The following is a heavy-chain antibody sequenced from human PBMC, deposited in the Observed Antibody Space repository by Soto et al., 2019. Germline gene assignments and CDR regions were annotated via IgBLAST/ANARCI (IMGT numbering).Heavy chain of an antibody. D-gene: IGHD4-17*01. CDR3: ARAWDRGLRAQDS. V-gene: IGHV3-21*01. CDR1: GFTFTTYS. CDR2: ISPNSNYI. J-gene: IGHJ4*02. Sequence: EVHLVESGGGLVTPGGSLRLSCAASGFTFTTYSMNWVRQAPGKGLEWVSFISPNSNYIYYADSVKGRFTISRDNAKNSLSLQMYSLRADDTAVYFCARAWDRGLRAQDSWCQGNLVTVSS.